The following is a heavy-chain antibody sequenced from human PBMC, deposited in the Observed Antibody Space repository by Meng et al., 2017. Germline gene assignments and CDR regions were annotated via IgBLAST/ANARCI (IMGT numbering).Heavy chain of an antibody. J-gene: IGHJ4*02. CDR3: ARERDGSGSYYNVVDY. CDR2: ICYSRST. Sequence: GSLRLSCTVSGDSISSYYWSWIRQPPGKGLEWIGYICYSRSTNYNPSLKSRVTISVDTSKNQFSLKLSSVTAADTAVYYCARERDGSGSYYNVVDYWGQGTLVTVSS. CDR1: GDSISSYY. V-gene: IGHV4-59*01. D-gene: IGHD3-10*01.